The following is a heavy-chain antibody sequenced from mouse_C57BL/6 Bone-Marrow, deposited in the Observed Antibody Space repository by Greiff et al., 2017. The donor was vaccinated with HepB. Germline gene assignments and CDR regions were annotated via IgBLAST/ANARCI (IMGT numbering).Heavy chain of an antibody. V-gene: IGHV5-9-1*02. Sequence: EVHLVESGEGLVKPGGSLKLSCAASGFTFSSYAMSWVRQTPEKRLEWVAYISSGGDYIYYADTVKGRFTISRDNARNTLYLQMSSLKSEDTAMYYCTRVYGSSHWYFDVWGTGTTVTVSS. D-gene: IGHD1-1*01. J-gene: IGHJ1*03. CDR3: TRVYGSSHWYFDV. CDR2: ISSGGDYI. CDR1: GFTFSSYA.